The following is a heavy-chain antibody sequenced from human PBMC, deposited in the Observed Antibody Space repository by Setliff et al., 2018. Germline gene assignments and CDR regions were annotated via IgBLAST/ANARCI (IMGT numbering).Heavy chain of an antibody. CDR1: GYNFKTYA. Sequence: ASVKVSCKASGYNFKTYAISWVRQAPGQGLEWMGFISLYDGHTNYAQNFQGRVTMTTDTSTATAYMELRGLRSDDTAVYYCARDPRGYSGFDRFRGAFNIWGQGTMVTVSS. CDR2: ISLYDGHT. CDR3: ARDPRGYSGFDRFRGAFNI. J-gene: IGHJ3*02. D-gene: IGHD5-12*01. V-gene: IGHV1-18*01.